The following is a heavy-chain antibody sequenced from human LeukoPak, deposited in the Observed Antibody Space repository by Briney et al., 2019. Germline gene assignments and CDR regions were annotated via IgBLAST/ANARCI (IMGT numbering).Heavy chain of an antibody. D-gene: IGHD6-19*01. CDR2: INHSGST. V-gene: IGHV4-34*01. CDR1: GGSFSGYY. J-gene: IGHJ4*02. Sequence: PSETLSLTCAVYGGSFSGYYWSWLRQPPGKGLEWSGEINHSGSTNYNPSLKSRVTISVDTSKNQFSLKLSSVTAADTAVYYCARGGPKQWLVLRGYYFDYWGQGTLVTVSS. CDR3: ARGGPKQWLVLRGYYFDY.